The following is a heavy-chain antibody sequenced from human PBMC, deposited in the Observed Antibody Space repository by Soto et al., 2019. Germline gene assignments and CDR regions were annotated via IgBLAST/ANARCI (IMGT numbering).Heavy chain of an antibody. V-gene: IGHV1-69*02. D-gene: IGHD3-9*01. J-gene: IGHJ3*02. CDR2: IIPILGIA. CDR3: ARYLVTPTPSDAFDI. CDR1: GGTFSSYT. Sequence: QVQLVQSGAEVKKPGSSVKVSCKASGGTFSSYTISWVRQAPGQGLEWMGRIIPILGIANYAQKFQGRVTITADKSTSKAYRELSSRSAEDTAVYYGARYLVTPTPSDAFDIRGQGTMVTLSS.